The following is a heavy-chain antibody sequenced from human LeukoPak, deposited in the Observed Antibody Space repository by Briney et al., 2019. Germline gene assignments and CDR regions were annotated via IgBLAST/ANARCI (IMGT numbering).Heavy chain of an antibody. CDR2: ISSSGSYI. D-gene: IGHD3-3*01. Sequence: GSLRLSCAASGFTFSSYSMNWVRQAPGKGLEWVSSISSSGSYIYYADSVKGRFTISRDNAKNSLYLQMNSLRAEDTAVYYCARCHTIFGVVWGQGTLVTVSS. J-gene: IGHJ4*02. CDR1: GFTFSSYS. V-gene: IGHV3-21*01. CDR3: ARCHTIFGVV.